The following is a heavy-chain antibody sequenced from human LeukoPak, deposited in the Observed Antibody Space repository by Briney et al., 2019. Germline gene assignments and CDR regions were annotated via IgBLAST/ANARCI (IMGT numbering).Heavy chain of an antibody. Sequence: ASVKVSLKAPGYTFTKNYMHWVRQAPGQGLEWMGIINPSGGSTSYAQKFQGRITMTTDTPTTTIYMELSSLRSEDTAVYYCARVQNPGSSNWYFGYWGQGTLVTVSS. J-gene: IGHJ4*02. CDR3: ARVQNPGSSNWYFGY. V-gene: IGHV1-46*01. CDR2: INPSGGST. D-gene: IGHD6-13*01. CDR1: GYTFTKNY.